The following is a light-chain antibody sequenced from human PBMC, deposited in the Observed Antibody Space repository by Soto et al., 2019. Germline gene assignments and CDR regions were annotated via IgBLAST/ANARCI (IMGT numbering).Light chain of an antibody. CDR3: SSKRTTASLV. CDR2: EVS. V-gene: IGLV2-14*01. CDR1: SSDVGAYNY. Sequence: QSALTQPASVSGSPGQTITISCTGTSSDVGAYNYVSWYQQHPGKAPKLMIYEVSNRPSGVSDRFSGSKSGNTASLTISGLQAADEADYYCSSKRTTASLVFGTGTKVT. J-gene: IGLJ1*01.